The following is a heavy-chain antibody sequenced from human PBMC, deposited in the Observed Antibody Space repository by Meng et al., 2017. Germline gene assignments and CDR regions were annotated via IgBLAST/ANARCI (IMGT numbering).Heavy chain of an antibody. V-gene: IGHV3-15*01. J-gene: IGHJ4*02. D-gene: IGHD5-18*01. Sequence: GASLKISCAASGFTFSNAWMSWVRQAPGKGLEWVGRIKSKTDGGTTDYAAPVKGRFTISREDSKNTLYLQMNSVKTEDTDVYYCTTGLPPFDYWGQGTLVTVSS. CDR1: GFTFSNAW. CDR3: TTGLPPFDY. CDR2: IKSKTDGGTT.